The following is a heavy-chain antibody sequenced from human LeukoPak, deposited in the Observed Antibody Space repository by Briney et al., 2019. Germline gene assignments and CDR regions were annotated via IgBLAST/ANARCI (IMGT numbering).Heavy chain of an antibody. D-gene: IGHD3-10*01. V-gene: IGHV4-59*12. J-gene: IGHJ4*02. Sequence: SETLSLTCTVSGGSISSYYWSWIRQPPGKGLEWIGYIYYSGSTNYNPSLKSRVTISVDTSKNQFSLKLSSVTAADTAVYYCARADMVRGVKIDYRGQGTLVTVSS. CDR3: ARADMVRGVKIDY. CDR1: GGSISSYY. CDR2: IYYSGST.